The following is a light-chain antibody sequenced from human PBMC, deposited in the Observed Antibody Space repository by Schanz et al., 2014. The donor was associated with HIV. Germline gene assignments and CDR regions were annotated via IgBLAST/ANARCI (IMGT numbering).Light chain of an antibody. J-gene: IGLJ2*01. Sequence: QSVLTQPASVSGSAGQSITISCTGTSGDVGPYDYVSWYQQHPGQAPKLLIYDVTDRPSGVSNRFSGSKSGYTASLTISGLQADDEADYYCSSYTTSSTLVFGGGTKLTVL. CDR1: SGDVGPYDY. V-gene: IGLV2-14*03. CDR2: DVT. CDR3: SSYTTSSTLV.